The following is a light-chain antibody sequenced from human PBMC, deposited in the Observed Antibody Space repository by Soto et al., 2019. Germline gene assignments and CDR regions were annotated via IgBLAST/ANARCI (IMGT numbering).Light chain of an antibody. J-gene: IGKJ2*01. V-gene: IGKV3-15*01. CDR1: QSVSNN. Sequence: EIVMTQSPATLSVSPGDRATLSCRASQSVSNNLAWYQQKPGQAPRLLIYGASTRATGTPARISGSGSGTEFTLTISSLQSEDFAVYFCQQYENWPQEYTFGQGTKLEIK. CDR3: QQYENWPQEYT. CDR2: GAS.